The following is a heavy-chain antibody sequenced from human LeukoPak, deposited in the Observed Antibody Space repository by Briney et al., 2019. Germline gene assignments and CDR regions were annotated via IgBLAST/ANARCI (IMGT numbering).Heavy chain of an antibody. J-gene: IGHJ3*02. V-gene: IGHV3-33*01. Sequence: GRSLRHSRAASGFTLSRYGMHWVRQAPGKGLEWVAVIWYDGSNKYYADSVKGRFTISRDNSKNTLYLQMNSLRAEDTAVYYCARDHQAGYNDASDIWGQGTMVTVSS. D-gene: IGHD5-24*01. CDR2: IWYDGSNK. CDR1: GFTLSRYG. CDR3: ARDHQAGYNDASDI.